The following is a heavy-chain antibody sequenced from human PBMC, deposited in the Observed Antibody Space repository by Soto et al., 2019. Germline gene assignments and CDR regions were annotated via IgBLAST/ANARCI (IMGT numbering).Heavy chain of an antibody. CDR2: IIPIFGTS. Sequence: QVQLVQSGAEVKKPGSSVKVSCKASGGTFNNYGISWVRLAPGQGLEWMGGIIPIFGTSSYTQKFQGRVTIGGDKSTDTAYMELRSLRSEDTAVYFCARDMSFCTNGVCYKHLDYWGQGTLVTVSS. CDR1: GGTFNNYG. CDR3: ARDMSFCTNGVCYKHLDY. V-gene: IGHV1-69*06. D-gene: IGHD2-8*01. J-gene: IGHJ4*02.